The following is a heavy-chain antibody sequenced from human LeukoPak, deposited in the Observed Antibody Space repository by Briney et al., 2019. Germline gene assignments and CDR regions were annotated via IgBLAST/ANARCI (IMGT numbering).Heavy chain of an antibody. CDR1: GFTFSDHY. CDR2: ISISGTTT. J-gene: IGHJ4*02. D-gene: IGHD6-13*01. Sequence: GGSLRLSCAASGFTFSDHYMSWIRQAPGKGLEWVSYISISGTTTNYADSVKGRFTISRDDARNSLYLQMNSLRAEDTAVYYCAKDILAAGLFFDYWGQGTLVTVSS. V-gene: IGHV3-11*01. CDR3: AKDILAAGLFFDY.